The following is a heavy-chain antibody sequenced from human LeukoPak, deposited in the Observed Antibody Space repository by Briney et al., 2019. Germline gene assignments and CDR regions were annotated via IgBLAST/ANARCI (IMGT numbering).Heavy chain of an antibody. CDR2: IYHSGST. CDR3: ARRRARGYCSGGSCPTDWFDP. Sequence: SETLSLTCAVSGDSINTTNWWSWVRQPPGKGLEWIGEIYHSGSTNYNPSLKSRVTISVDTSKNQFSLKLSSVTAADTAVYYCARRRARGYCSGGSCPTDWFDPWGQGTLVTVSS. D-gene: IGHD2-15*01. J-gene: IGHJ5*02. CDR1: GDSINTTNW. V-gene: IGHV4-4*02.